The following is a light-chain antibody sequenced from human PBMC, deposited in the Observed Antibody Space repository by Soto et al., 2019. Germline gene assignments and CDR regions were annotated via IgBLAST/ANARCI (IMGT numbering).Light chain of an antibody. J-gene: IGLJ2*01. CDR1: KIGTKS. Sequence: SYELTQPPSLSVAPGQTARITCGGNKIGTKSVHWYQQKPGQAPVLVVFDDSDRPSGIPERFSGSNSGNTATLTISRVEAGDEADYYCQVWDSSTDQNVVFGGGTKVTVL. CDR2: DDS. V-gene: IGLV3-21*02. CDR3: QVWDSSTDQNVV.